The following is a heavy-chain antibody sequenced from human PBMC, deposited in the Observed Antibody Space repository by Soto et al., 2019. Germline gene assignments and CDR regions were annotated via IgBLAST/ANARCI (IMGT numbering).Heavy chain of an antibody. CDR2: IYWNDDK. D-gene: IGHD3-3*01. CDR1: GFSFTTSGVA. V-gene: IGHV2-5*01. J-gene: IGHJ6*02. Sequence: QITLKESGPTLVKPAQTLTLTCTFSGFSFTTSGVAVGWIRQPPGKALEWLALIYWNDDKRYSPSLKSRLTITKDNPTNHVVLTMTNMDPVDTATYFCAHSVRLFGVVIHGMDVWGQGTTVTVSS. CDR3: AHSVRLFGVVIHGMDV.